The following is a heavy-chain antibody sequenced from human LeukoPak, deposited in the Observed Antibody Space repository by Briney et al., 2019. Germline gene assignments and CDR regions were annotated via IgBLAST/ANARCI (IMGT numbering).Heavy chain of an antibody. Sequence: PSETLSLTCTVSGGSISSSSYYWGWIRQPPGKGLEWIGSIYYSGSTYFNPSLKSLVTISVDRSKNQYSLKLNSVTAADTAVYHCARDVRKRCIAAAGSPGWFDPWGQGTLVTVSS. CDR1: GGSISSSSYY. D-gene: IGHD6-13*01. CDR3: ARDVRKRCIAAAGSPGWFDP. CDR2: IYYSGST. J-gene: IGHJ5*02. V-gene: IGHV4-39*02.